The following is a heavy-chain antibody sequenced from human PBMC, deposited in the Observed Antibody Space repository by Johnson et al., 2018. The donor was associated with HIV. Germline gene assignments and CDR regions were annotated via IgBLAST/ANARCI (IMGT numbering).Heavy chain of an antibody. D-gene: IGHD2-8*01. V-gene: IGHV3-30*02. CDR3: AKDVQVRGIVLMVTLFDAFDI. CDR2: MRYDGSNK. Sequence: QAQLVESGGGVVQPGGSLRLSCAASGFTFSSYGMHWVRQAPGKGLEWVAFMRYDGSNKDYADSVKGRFTISRDTSKNTLFLQMSSLRPEDTAVYYCAKDVQVRGIVLMVTLFDAFDIWGQGTMVTVSS. J-gene: IGHJ3*02. CDR1: GFTFSSYG.